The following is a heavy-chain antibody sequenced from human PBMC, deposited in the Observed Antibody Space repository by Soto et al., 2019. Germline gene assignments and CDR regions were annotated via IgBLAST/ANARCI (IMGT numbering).Heavy chain of an antibody. J-gene: IGHJ6*01. D-gene: IGHD2-2*02. Sequence: GASLKISCKGSGYSFTSYWIGWVRQMPGKGLEWMGIIYPGDSDTRYSPSFQGQVTISADKSISTAYLQWSSLKASDTAMYYCARFSMGYCSITSCYKGVDLALVDSYYGM. V-gene: IGHV5-51*01. CDR3: ARFSMGYCSITSCYKGVDLALVDSYYGM. CDR2: IYPGDSDT. CDR1: GYSFTSYW.